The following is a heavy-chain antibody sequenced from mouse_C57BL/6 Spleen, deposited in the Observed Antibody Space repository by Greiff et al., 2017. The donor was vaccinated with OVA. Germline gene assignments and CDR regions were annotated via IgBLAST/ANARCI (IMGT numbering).Heavy chain of an antibody. CDR3: ARWDDGPYYAMYY. CDR2: INPGSGGT. J-gene: IGHJ4*01. Sequence: VQLQQSGAELVRPGTSVKVSCKASGYAFTNYLIEWVKQRPGQGLEWIGVINPGSGGTNYNEKFKGKATLTADKSSSTAYMQLSSLTSEDSAVYFCARWDDGPYYAMYYWGQGTSVTVSS. D-gene: IGHD2-3*01. CDR1: GYAFTNYL. V-gene: IGHV1-54*01.